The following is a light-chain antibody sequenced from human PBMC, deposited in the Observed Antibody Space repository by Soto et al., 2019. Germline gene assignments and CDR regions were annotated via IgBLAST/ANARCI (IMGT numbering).Light chain of an antibody. J-gene: IGKJ1*01. Sequence: DIQMTQSPSSLSASVGDRVAITCRASQGIYNYLAWYQQKPGKVPKLLIYAASTLQSGVPSRFSGSGSGTDLTLTISSLEPDDVATYYCQKYNSAPRTFGQGTKVEIK. V-gene: IGKV1-27*01. CDR1: QGIYNY. CDR2: AAS. CDR3: QKYNSAPRT.